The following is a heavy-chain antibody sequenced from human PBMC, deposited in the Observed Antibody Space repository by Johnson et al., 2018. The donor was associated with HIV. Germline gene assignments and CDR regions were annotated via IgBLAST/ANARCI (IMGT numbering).Heavy chain of an antibody. Sequence: VQLVESGGGLVQSGGSLRLSCAASGFTFSSSAMHWVHQAPGQGLEWVSRINSDGSSTSYADSVKARFAISRDNAKNTLDRQMNILRAEDTAVYFCARTKYFDSSGYLYDAFDIWGQGTMVTVSS. CDR2: INSDGSST. CDR3: ARTKYFDSSGYLYDAFDI. D-gene: IGHD3-22*01. V-gene: IGHV3-74*02. J-gene: IGHJ3*02. CDR1: GFTFSSSA.